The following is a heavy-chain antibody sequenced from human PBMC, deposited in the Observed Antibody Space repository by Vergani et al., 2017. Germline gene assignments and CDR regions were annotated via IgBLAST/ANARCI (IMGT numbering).Heavy chain of an antibody. V-gene: IGHV5-51*01. Sequence: EVELVQSGPEMRKPAESLTISCKGSEYSFGNYWIGWVRQMPGKGLEWMGIIYPADSDTRESPSFQGQVTISADKSSSTAFLQWDSLKASDTALYYCARHTTYTDSWGQGTLVTVSS. CDR2: IYPADSDT. CDR3: ARHTTYTDS. D-gene: IGHD1-1*01. CDR1: EYSFGNYW. J-gene: IGHJ4*02.